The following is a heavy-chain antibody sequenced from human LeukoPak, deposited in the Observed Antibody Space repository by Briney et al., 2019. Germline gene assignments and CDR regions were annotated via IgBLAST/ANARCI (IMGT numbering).Heavy chain of an antibody. J-gene: IGHJ3*02. Sequence: GESLKISCKGSGYSFTSYWIGWVRQMPGKGLEWMGIIYPGDSDTRYSPSFQGQVTISADKSISTAYLRWSSLKASDTAMYYCASQYYYGSGSYNDAFDIWGQGTMVTVSS. CDR1: GYSFTSYW. CDR3: ASQYYYGSGSYNDAFDI. V-gene: IGHV5-51*01. CDR2: IYPGDSDT. D-gene: IGHD3-10*01.